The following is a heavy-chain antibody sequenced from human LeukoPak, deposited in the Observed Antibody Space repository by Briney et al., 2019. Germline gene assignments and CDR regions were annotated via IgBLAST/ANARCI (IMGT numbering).Heavy chain of an antibody. V-gene: IGHV1-18*01. Sequence: ASVKVSCKASGYTFTSYGISWVRQAPGQGLEWMGWISAYNGNTNYAQKLQGRVTMTTDTSTSTAYMELRSLRSEDTTVYYCASGWELLTFDYWGQGTLVTVSS. CDR1: GYTFTSYG. CDR2: ISAYNGNT. J-gene: IGHJ4*02. CDR3: ASGWELLTFDY. D-gene: IGHD1-26*01.